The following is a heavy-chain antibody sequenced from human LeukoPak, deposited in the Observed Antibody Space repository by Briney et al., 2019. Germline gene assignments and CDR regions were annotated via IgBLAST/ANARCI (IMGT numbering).Heavy chain of an antibody. CDR2: MNPNSGNT. Sequence: ASVKVSCKASGYTFTSYDINWVRQAAGQGREWMGWMNPNSGNTGYAQKFEGRVTMTRNTSISTAYRELSSLRSEDTAVYYCARGSITGTTNDYWGQGTLVTVSS. D-gene: IGHD1-20*01. J-gene: IGHJ4*02. CDR3: ARGSITGTTNDY. CDR1: GYTFTSYD. V-gene: IGHV1-8*01.